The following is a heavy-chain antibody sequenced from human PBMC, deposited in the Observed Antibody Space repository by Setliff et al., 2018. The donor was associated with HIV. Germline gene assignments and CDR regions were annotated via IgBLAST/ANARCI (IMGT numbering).Heavy chain of an antibody. V-gene: IGHV4-59*11. D-gene: IGHD2-8*01. CDR2: IYYSGST. Sequence: KTSETLSLTCTVSGGSISSHYWSWIRQPPGKGLEWIGSIYYSGSTNYNPSLKSRVTISVDTSKNQFSLKLSSVNAADTAVYYCARAGARVYAIDAFDIWGQGTMVTVSS. CDR3: ARAGARVYAIDAFDI. J-gene: IGHJ3*02. CDR1: GGSISSHY.